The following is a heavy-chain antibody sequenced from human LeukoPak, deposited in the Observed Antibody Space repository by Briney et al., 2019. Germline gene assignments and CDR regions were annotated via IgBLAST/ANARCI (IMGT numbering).Heavy chain of an antibody. Sequence: PGGSLRLSCAASGFTFSTSDLHWGRQGTGKSLEWVSAIGGGGDTYYSDSVKGRSTISRENAKNSLYLQMNSLRAGDTAVYYCVREIYPGAAVGKYNWYYHLCGRGTPVTVSS. J-gene: IGHJ2*01. CDR2: IGGGGDT. CDR1: GFTFSTSD. V-gene: IGHV3-13*01. CDR3: VREIYPGAAVGKYNWYYHL. D-gene: IGHD6-13*01.